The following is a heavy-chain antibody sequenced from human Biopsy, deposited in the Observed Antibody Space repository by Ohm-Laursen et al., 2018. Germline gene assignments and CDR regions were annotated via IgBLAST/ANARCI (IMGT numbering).Heavy chain of an antibody. V-gene: IGHV4-59*08. D-gene: IGHD2-2*02. Sequence: SDTLSLTYTVSGGSLSGYFWSWIRQPPGKGLEWIGYIYYSGSINYNPSLKSRVTISLDTSKNQFSLKLSSVTAADTAVYYCASMPAAIHEPNYSYYGMHVWGQGTTVTVSS. CDR2: IYYSGSI. CDR1: GGSLSGYF. CDR3: ASMPAAIHEPNYSYYGMHV. J-gene: IGHJ6*02.